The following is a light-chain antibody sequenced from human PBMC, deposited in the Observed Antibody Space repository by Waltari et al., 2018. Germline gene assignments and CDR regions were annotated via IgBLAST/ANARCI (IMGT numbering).Light chain of an antibody. V-gene: IGKV2-28*01. J-gene: IGKJ4*01. Sequence: DIVMTQSPLSLPVTPGEPASISCRSSQSLLSSNGNNYLDWYLEKPGQSPQLLIDLGSNRASWVPDRFSGSGSGTDFTLKISRVEAEDVGVYYCAQVLHTPLTFGGGTKVEIK. CDR2: LGS. CDR1: QSLLSSNGNNY. CDR3: AQVLHTPLT.